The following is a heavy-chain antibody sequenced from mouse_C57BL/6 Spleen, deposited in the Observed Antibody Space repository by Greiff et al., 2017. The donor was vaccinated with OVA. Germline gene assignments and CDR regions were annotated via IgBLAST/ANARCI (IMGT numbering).Heavy chain of an antibody. D-gene: IGHD2-3*01. Sequence: VQLQQPGAELVMPGASVKLSCKASGYTFTSYWMHWVKQRPGQGLEWIGEIDPSASYTNYNQKFKGKSTLTVDKSSSTAYMQLSSLTSEDSAVYYCARKEFYDGYPYFDYWGQGTTLTVSS. CDR3: ARKEFYDGYPYFDY. CDR2: IDPSASYT. V-gene: IGHV1-69*01. J-gene: IGHJ2*01. CDR1: GYTFTSYW.